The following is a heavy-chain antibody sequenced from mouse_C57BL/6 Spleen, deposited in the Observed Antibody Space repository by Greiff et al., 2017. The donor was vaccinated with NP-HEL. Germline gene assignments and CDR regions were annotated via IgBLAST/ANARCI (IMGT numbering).Heavy chain of an antibody. CDR1: GFSLSTSGMG. V-gene: IGHV8-12*01. CDR2: TYWDDDK. Sequence: QVTLKVCGPGILQPSQTLSLTCSFSGFSLSTSGMGVSWIRQPSGMGLEWLAHTYWDDDKCYNPFLKRRLTTSKDTSRNQVFLTVTSVDTADTATYYCAHDGHYGVFAYWGQGTLVTVSA. CDR3: AHDGHYGVFAY. J-gene: IGHJ3*01. D-gene: IGHD2-3*01.